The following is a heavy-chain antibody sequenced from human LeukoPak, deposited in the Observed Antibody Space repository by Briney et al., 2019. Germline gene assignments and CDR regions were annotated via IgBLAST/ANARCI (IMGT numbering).Heavy chain of an antibody. CDR2: ISGSGGST. D-gene: IGHD2-15*01. V-gene: IGHV3-23*01. Sequence: PGGSLRLSCAASGFTFSSYAMSWVRQAPGKGLEWVSAISGSGGSTYYADSAKGRFTISRDNSKNTLYLQMNSLRAEDTAVYYCAKDLLCSGGSCYSFPPGYFDYWGQGTLVTVSS. CDR3: AKDLLCSGGSCYSFPPGYFDY. CDR1: GFTFSSYA. J-gene: IGHJ4*02.